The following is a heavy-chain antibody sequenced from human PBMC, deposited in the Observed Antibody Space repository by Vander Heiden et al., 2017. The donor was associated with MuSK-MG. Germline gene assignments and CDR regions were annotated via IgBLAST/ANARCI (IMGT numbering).Heavy chain of an antibody. D-gene: IGHD5-18*01. CDR1: GGHFGSYA. V-gene: IGHV1-69*01. J-gene: IGHJ4*02. Sequence: QVQLVQSGAEVKKPGSSVMVSCKASGGHFGSYAISWERQDPGQGFEWMGVIIPISGTANYAQKFQGRVTITADESTSTAYMELSSLRSEDTAVYYCARVPDSYGSRWYFDYWGQGTLVTVSS. CDR3: ARVPDSYGSRWYFDY. CDR2: IIPISGTA.